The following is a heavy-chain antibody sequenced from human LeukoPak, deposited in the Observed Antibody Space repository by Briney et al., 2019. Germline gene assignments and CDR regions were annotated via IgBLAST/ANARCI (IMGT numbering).Heavy chain of an antibody. D-gene: IGHD3-10*01. CDR3: ALTYGSGSYPNAFDI. J-gene: IGHJ3*02. Sequence: GESLKISCKGSGYSFTSYWIGWVRQMPGKGLEWMGIIYPGDSDTRYSPSFQGQVTISADKSISTAYLQWSSLKASDTAMYYCALTYGSGSYPNAFDIWGQGTMVTVSS. CDR2: IYPGDSDT. V-gene: IGHV5-51*01. CDR1: GYSFTSYW.